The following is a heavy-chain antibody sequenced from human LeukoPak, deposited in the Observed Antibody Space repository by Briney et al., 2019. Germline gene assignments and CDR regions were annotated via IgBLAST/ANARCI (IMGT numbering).Heavy chain of an antibody. Sequence: PGGSLRLSCAASGFTFSSYAMSWVRQAPGKGLEWVSAISGSGGSTYYADSVKGRFTISRDNSKNTLYLQMNSLRAEDTAVYYCAKDLTRYYYDSSGFDYWGQGTLVTVSS. CDR3: AKDLTRYYYDSSGFDY. D-gene: IGHD3-22*01. V-gene: IGHV3-23*01. J-gene: IGHJ4*02. CDR1: GFTFSSYA. CDR2: ISGSGGST.